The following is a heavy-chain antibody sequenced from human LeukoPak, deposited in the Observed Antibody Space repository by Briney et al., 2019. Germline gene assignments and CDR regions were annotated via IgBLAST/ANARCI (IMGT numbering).Heavy chain of an antibody. V-gene: IGHV1-18*04. CDR3: ARTDYDILSGARMDV. Sequence: ASVKLSCTASAYTFTNYGITWVRQAPGQGLELMGWIITYNDNTNYAQKFQGRVTMTTDTSTSTVYMELRSMRSDETAIYYCARTDYDILSGARMDVWGKGTTVTVSS. J-gene: IGHJ6*04. D-gene: IGHD3-9*01. CDR2: IITYNDNT. CDR1: AYTFTNYG.